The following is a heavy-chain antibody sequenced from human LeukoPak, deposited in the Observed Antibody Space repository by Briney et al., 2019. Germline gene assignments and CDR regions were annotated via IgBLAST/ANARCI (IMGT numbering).Heavy chain of an antibody. V-gene: IGHV1-69*13. J-gene: IGHJ2*01. Sequence: ASVKVSGKASGGTFSSYAISWVRQAPGQGLEWMGGIIPIFGTANYAQKFQGRVTITADESTSTAYMELSSLRSEDTAVYYCARDFWYGSTSYSTCWYFDLWGRGTLVTVSS. D-gene: IGHD2-2*01. CDR2: IIPIFGTA. CDR1: GGTFSSYA. CDR3: ARDFWYGSTSYSTCWYFDL.